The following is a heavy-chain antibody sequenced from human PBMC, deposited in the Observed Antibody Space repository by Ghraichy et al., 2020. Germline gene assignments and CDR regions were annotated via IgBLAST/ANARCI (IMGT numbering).Heavy chain of an antibody. V-gene: IGHV3-23*01. CDR3: AKERSKDYYYYYGMDV. CDR1: GFTFSSYA. CDR2: ISGSGGST. J-gene: IGHJ6*02. Sequence: GGSLRLSCAASGFTFSSYAMSWVRQAPGKGLEWVSAISGSGGSTYYADSVKGRFTISRDNSKNTLYLQMNSLRAEDTAVYYCAKERSKDYYYYYGMDVWGQGTTVTVSS.